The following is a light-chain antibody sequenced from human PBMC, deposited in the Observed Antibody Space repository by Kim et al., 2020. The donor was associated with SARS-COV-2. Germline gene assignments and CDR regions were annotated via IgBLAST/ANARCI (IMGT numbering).Light chain of an antibody. CDR1: QDIRND. Sequence: SVSVGDRVTITYRASQDIRNDLGWYQQNPGRARKRLIYGASSLQSGVPSRFSGSGSGTQFTLTISSVQPEDFATYFCLQHSTYPNTFGQGTRLEIK. CDR2: GAS. J-gene: IGKJ5*01. V-gene: IGKV1-17*01. CDR3: LQHSTYPNT.